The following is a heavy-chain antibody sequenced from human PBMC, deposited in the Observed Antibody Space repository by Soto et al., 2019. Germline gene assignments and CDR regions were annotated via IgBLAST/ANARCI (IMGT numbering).Heavy chain of an antibody. D-gene: IGHD1-26*01. V-gene: IGHV5-51*01. J-gene: IGHJ6*02. CDR2: IYPGDSDT. CDR3: ARQRKWGYYYYGVDG. CDR1: GYSFTSYW. Sequence: PGESLKISCKGSGYSFTSYWIGWVRQMPGKGLEWMGIIYPGDSDTRYSPSFQGQVTISADKSISTAYLQWSSLKASDTAMYYCARQRKWGYYYYGVDGWGQGTTVTVAS.